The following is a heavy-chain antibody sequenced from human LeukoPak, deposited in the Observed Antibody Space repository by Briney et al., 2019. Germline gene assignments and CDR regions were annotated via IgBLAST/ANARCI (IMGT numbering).Heavy chain of an antibody. CDR3: ARDTSSSWYRGSLDY. Sequence: ASVKVSCKASGYTFTGYYMHWVRQAPGQGLEWMGWINPNSGGTNYAQKFQGWVTMTRDTSISTAYMKLSRLRSDDTAVYYCARDTSSSWYRGSLDYWGQGTLVTVSS. J-gene: IGHJ4*02. CDR1: GYTFTGYY. V-gene: IGHV1-2*04. D-gene: IGHD6-13*01. CDR2: INPNSGGT.